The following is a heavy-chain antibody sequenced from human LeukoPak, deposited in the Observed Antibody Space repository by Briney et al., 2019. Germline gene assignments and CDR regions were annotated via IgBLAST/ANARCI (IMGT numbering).Heavy chain of an antibody. D-gene: IGHD2-8*01. Sequence: PGGSLRLSCAASGFTFSSYAMHWVRQAPGKGXXXXXXXXXXGSNKYYADSVKGRFTISRDNSKNTLYLQMNSLRAEDTAVYYCARAGACTNGVCYYYYGMDVWGQGTTVTVSS. CDR1: GFTFSSYA. CDR2: XXXXGSNK. CDR3: ARAGACTNGVCYYYYGMDV. V-gene: IGHV3-30-3*01. J-gene: IGHJ6*02.